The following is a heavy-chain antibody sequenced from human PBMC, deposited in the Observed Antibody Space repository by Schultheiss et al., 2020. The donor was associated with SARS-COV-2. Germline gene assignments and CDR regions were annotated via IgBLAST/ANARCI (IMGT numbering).Heavy chain of an antibody. CDR3: AKSLRFLEWLFDY. V-gene: IGHV3-23*03. CDR1: GFTFSTYA. D-gene: IGHD3-3*01. Sequence: GGSLRLSCAASGFTFSTYAMHWVRQAPGKGLEWVSVIYSGGSTYYADSVKGRFTISRDNGKNSLNLQMNSLRAEDTAVYYCAKSLRFLEWLFDYWGQGTLVTVSS. J-gene: IGHJ4*02. CDR2: IYSGGST.